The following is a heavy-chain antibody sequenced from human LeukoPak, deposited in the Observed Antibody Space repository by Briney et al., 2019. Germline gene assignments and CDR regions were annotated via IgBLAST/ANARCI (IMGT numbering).Heavy chain of an antibody. J-gene: IGHJ5*02. V-gene: IGHV3-9*01. CDR1: GFTFDDYA. CDR2: ISWNSGSI. Sequence: PGRSLRLSCAASGFTFDDYAMHWVRQAPGKGLEWVSGISWNSGSIGYADSVKGRFTISRDNAKNSLYLQMNSLRAEDTALYYCAKGGAATPQYNWFDPWGQGTLVTVSS. CDR3: AKGGAATPQYNWFDP.